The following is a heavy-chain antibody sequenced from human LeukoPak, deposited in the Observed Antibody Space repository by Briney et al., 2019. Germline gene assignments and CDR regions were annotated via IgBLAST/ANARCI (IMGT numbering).Heavy chain of an antibody. V-gene: IGHV4-39*01. CDR1: GGSISSSSYY. CDR2: IYYSGST. Sequence: SETLSLTCTVSGGSISSSSYYWGWIRQPPGKGLEWIGSIYYSGSTNYNPSLKSRVTISVDTSKNQFSLKLSSVTAADTAVYYFWRHIGPPPPYYDILTGPYIGSRFGSFDYWGQGTLVTVSS. D-gene: IGHD3-9*01. CDR3: WRHIGPPPPYYDILTGPYIGSRFGSFDY. J-gene: IGHJ4*02.